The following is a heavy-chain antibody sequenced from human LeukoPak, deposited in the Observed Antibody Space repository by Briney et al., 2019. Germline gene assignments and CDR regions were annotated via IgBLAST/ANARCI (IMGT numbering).Heavy chain of an antibody. Sequence: GGSLRLSCAASGFTFSSYAMSWVRQAPGKGLEWVSAISGSGGSTYYADSVKGRFTISRDNAKNSLYLQMNSLRAEDTAVYYCARSDSSSWYFDYWGQGTLVTVSS. V-gene: IGHV3-23*01. CDR2: ISGSGGST. CDR3: ARSDSSSWYFDY. J-gene: IGHJ4*02. CDR1: GFTFSSYA. D-gene: IGHD6-13*01.